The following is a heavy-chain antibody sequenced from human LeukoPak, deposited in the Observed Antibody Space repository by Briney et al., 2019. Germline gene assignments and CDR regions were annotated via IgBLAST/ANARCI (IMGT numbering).Heavy chain of an antibody. V-gene: IGHV3-53*01. D-gene: IGHD6-19*01. J-gene: IGHJ4*02. Sequence: GGSLRLFCAASGFNVSNNYMTWVRQAPGKGLEWASVISGGGDTYYADSVKGRFTISRDNSKNTLYLQMNSLRAEDTAVYYCACSKGLHTSGLVWPFDYWGQGTPVTVSS. CDR3: ACSKGLHTSGLVWPFDY. CDR1: GFNVSNNY. CDR2: ISGGGDT.